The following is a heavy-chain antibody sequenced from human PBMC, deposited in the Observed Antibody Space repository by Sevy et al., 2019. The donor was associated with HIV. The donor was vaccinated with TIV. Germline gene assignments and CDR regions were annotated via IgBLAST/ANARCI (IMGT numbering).Heavy chain of an antibody. J-gene: IGHJ6*02. V-gene: IGHV1-8*01. D-gene: IGHD6-13*01. Sequence: ASVKVSCKASGYTFTSYDINWVRQATGQGLEWMGWMNPNSGNTGYAQKFQGRVTMTRNTSISTAYMELSSLRSEDTAVYYCARGSSSSWYMDYYYYGMDVWGQGTTVTVSS. CDR1: GYTFTSYD. CDR3: ARGSSSSWYMDYYYYGMDV. CDR2: MNPNSGNT.